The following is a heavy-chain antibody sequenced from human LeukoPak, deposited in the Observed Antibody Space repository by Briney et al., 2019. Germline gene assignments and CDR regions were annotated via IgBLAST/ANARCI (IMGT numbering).Heavy chain of an antibody. CDR2: ISGGGGRT. D-gene: IGHD3-16*02. V-gene: IGHV3-23*01. CDR3: AKAGYYDYVWGSYRSPEPNYYMDV. J-gene: IGHJ6*03. Sequence: PGGSLRLSCAASGFTFSSYGMTWVRQAPGKGLEWVAAISGGGGRTYYADSVKGRFTISRDNSKSTLYLQMNSLRAEDTAVYYCAKAGYYDYVWGSYRSPEPNYYMDVWGKGTTVTISS. CDR1: GFTFSSYG.